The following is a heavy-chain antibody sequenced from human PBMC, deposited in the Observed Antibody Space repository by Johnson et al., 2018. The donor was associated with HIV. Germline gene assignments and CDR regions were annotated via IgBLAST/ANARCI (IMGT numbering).Heavy chain of an antibody. CDR1: GVTVSNNY. V-gene: IGHV3-66*01. J-gene: IGHJ3*02. CDR3: ARGTVCGGDCYSRAFDI. Sequence: VQLVESGGGLVQRGGSLRLSCVASGVTVSNNYMIWVRQAPGKGLEWVSVIYSGGSTYKADSVKGRFTISRDNSKNTLYLQMGSLRAEDMAVYYCARGTVCGGDCYSRAFDIWGQGTMVTVSS. CDR2: IYSGGST. D-gene: IGHD2-21*02.